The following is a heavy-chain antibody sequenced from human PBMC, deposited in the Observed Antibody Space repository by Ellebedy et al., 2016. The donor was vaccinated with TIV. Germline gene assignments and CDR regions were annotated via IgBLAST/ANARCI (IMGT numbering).Heavy chain of an antibody. CDR3: ARRKVTIPRADAYFDY. V-gene: IGHV4-39*01. J-gene: IGHJ4*02. CDR2: IYYSGNT. CDR1: GVSISSSRYY. Sequence: SDTLSLTXTVSGVSISSSRYYWGWIRQPPGKGLEWIGSIYYSGNTYYNPSLKSRVTISIDTSKNQFSLRLSSVTAADTAIYRCARRKVTIPRADAYFDYWGQGILVTVSS. D-gene: IGHD3-3*01.